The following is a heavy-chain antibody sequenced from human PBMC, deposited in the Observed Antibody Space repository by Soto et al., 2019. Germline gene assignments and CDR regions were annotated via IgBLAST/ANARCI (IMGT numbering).Heavy chain of an antibody. D-gene: IGHD1-26*01. CDR1: GGSIRSYY. J-gene: IGHJ6*02. CDR3: AREGASGFGMDV. V-gene: IGHV4-4*07. Sequence: QVQLQESGPGLVKPSETLSLTCNVSGGSIRSYYWSWVRQPAGKPLEWIGRIYTSGSTNYNPSLKSRVSMSVDTSKNQFSLEVTSVTAADPAVYYCAREGASGFGMDVWGLGTTVTVSS. CDR2: IYTSGST.